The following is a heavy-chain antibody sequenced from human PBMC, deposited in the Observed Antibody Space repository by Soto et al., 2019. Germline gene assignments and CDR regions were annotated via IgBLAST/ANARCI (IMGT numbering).Heavy chain of an antibody. CDR2: ISYDGSNK. V-gene: IGHV3-30*18. Sequence: GGSLRLSCAASGFTFSSYGMHWVRQAPGKGLEWVAVISYDGSNKYYADSVKGRLTFSRDNSKNTLYLQMNSLRAEDTAVYYCAKDCFVPDSMTTVTNDAFDIWGQGTMVTVSS. CDR1: GFTFSSYG. D-gene: IGHD4-17*01. CDR3: AKDCFVPDSMTTVTNDAFDI. J-gene: IGHJ3*02.